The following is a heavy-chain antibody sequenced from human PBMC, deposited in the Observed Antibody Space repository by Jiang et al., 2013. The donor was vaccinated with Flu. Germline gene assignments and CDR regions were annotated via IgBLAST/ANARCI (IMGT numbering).Heavy chain of an antibody. V-gene: IGHV5-51*03. CDR3: ARLGAAAGAGWYFDL. CDR2: IYPGDSDI. D-gene: IGHD6-25*01. CDR1: GYSFNNYW. J-gene: IGHJ2*01. Sequence: GAEVKKPGESLKISCKGSGYSFNNYWIGWVRQMPGKGLEWMAIIYPGDSDIRYSPSFQGQVTISADKSISTAYLQWSSLKASDTAMYYCARLGAAAGAGWYFDLWGRGTLVTVSS.